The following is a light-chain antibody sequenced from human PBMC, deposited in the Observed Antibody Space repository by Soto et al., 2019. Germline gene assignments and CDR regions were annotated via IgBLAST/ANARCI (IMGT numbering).Light chain of an antibody. CDR3: QQTHTFPMT. CDR2: GTS. CDR1: QGVSSW. V-gene: IGKV1-12*01. J-gene: IGKJ3*01. Sequence: DIQMTQSPSSVSVSVGDRVTITCRASQGVSSWLAWYQQKPGKAPNLLIYGTSNLQSGVPSRFSGSGSGTDFTLTISSLHPEDFATYYCQQTHTFPMTFGPGTKVDIK.